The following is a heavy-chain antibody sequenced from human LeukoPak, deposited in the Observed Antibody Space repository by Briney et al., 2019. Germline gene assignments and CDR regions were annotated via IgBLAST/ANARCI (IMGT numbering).Heavy chain of an antibody. CDR1: GYTFTNYW. CDR2: IYPGDSER. Sequence: GESLKTSCWGSGYTFTNYWIGWVRQMPGKGLEWMGIIYPGDSERKYNPSLQGQVTISADKSISTVYLQWSSLKASDTAIYYCARIEGSTFDYWGQGTLVTVSS. V-gene: IGHV5-51*01. J-gene: IGHJ4*02. CDR3: ARIEGSTFDY.